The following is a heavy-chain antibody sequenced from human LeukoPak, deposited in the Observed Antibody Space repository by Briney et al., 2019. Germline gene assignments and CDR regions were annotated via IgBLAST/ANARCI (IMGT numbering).Heavy chain of an antibody. CDR1: GFTFRSYS. V-gene: IGHV3-64*02. CDR3: ARVGESGSFDY. D-gene: IGHD1-26*01. CDR2: IDPNGGNT. Sequence: PGGSLRLSCAASGFTFRSYSMHWVRQTPGKGLEYVSAIDPNGGNTYYADSVKGRFTISRDNSKSMLSLQMGCLRAEDMAVYYCARVGESGSFDYWGQGTLVTVSS. J-gene: IGHJ4*02.